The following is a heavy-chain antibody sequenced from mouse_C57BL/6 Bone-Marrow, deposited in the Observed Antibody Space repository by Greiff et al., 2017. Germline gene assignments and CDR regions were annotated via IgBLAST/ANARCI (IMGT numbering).Heavy chain of an antibody. J-gene: IGHJ4*01. V-gene: IGHV1-7*01. Sequence: VQLQQSGAELAKPGASVKLSCKASGYTFTSYWMHWVKQRPGQGLEWFGYINPSSGYTKYNQKFKDKATLTADKSSSTAYMQLSILTYEDSAVYYCARGVLYDYCAMDYWGQGTSVTVSS. CDR3: ARGVLYDYCAMDY. D-gene: IGHD2-3*01. CDR1: GYTFTSYW. CDR2: INPSSGYT.